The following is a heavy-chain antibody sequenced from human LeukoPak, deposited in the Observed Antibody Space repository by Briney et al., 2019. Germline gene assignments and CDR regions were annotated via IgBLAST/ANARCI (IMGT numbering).Heavy chain of an antibody. CDR2: IYYSGST. V-gene: IGHV4-59*01. J-gene: IGHJ4*02. D-gene: IGHD3-22*01. Sequence: SETLSLTCTVSGGSISSYYWSWIRQPPGKGLEWIGYIYYSGSTNYNPSLKSRVTISVDTSKNQFSLKLSSVTAADTAVYYCAGDYYDSSGNYYFDYWGQGTLVTVSS. CDR1: GGSISSYY. CDR3: AGDYYDSSGNYYFDY.